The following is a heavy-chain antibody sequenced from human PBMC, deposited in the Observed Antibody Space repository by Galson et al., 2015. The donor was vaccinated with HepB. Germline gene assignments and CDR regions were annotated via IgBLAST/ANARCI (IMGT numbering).Heavy chain of an antibody. D-gene: IGHD1-26*01. CDR1: GFTFSSYR. Sequence: SLRLACAASGFTFSSYRMSWVRQAPGKGLEWVGNLKQDGSEKHYADSVKGRFTISRDNIESSLYLQMNSRRAEDTAVYHCARDVLGRWEVFRYNYYGSDVWGQGTTVTVSS. J-gene: IGHJ6*02. V-gene: IGHV3-7*03. CDR2: LKQDGSEK. CDR3: ARDVLGRWEVFRYNYYGSDV.